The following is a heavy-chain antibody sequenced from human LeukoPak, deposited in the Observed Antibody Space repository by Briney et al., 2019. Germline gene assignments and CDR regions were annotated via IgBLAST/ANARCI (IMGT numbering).Heavy chain of an antibody. Sequence: PSETLSLTCTVSGGSISSSSYYWGWIRQPPGKGLEWIGSIYYSGSTYYNPSLKSRVTISVDTSKNQFSLKLSSVTAADTAVYYCARAVTMIVVGKGRREAFDIWGQGTMVTVSS. CDR3: ARAVTMIVVGKGRREAFDI. CDR1: GGSISSSSYY. CDR2: IYYSGST. D-gene: IGHD3-22*01. V-gene: IGHV4-39*07. J-gene: IGHJ3*02.